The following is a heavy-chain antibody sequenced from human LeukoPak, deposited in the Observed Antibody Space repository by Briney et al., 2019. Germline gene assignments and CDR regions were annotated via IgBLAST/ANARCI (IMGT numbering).Heavy chain of an antibody. Sequence: SETLSLTCTVSGYSISSGYYWGWIRQPPGKGLEWIGSIYHSGSTYYNPSLKSRVTISVDTSKNQFSLKLNSVTAADTAMFYCAISIMGATPWFDPWGQGTLVTVSS. V-gene: IGHV4-38-2*02. CDR1: GYSISSGYY. D-gene: IGHD1-26*01. CDR3: AISIMGATPWFDP. CDR2: IYHSGST. J-gene: IGHJ5*02.